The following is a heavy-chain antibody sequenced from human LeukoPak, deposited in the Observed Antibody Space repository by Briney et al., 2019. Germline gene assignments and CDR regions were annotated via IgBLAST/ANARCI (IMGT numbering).Heavy chain of an antibody. D-gene: IGHD3-3*01. V-gene: IGHV1-2*02. CDR1: GYTFTGYY. Sequence: GASVKVSCKASGYTFTGYYMHWVRQAPGQGLEWMGWINPNSGGTNYAQKFQGRVTMTRDTSISTAYMELSRLRSDDTAVYYCARAPVTIFGVVTRTYMDVWGKGTPVTVSS. CDR2: INPNSGGT. J-gene: IGHJ6*03. CDR3: ARAPVTIFGVVTRTYMDV.